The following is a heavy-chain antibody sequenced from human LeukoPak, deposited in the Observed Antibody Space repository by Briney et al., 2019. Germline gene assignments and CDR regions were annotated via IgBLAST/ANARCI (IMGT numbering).Heavy chain of an antibody. V-gene: IGHV4-34*01. J-gene: IGHJ4*02. CDR2: INHSGST. D-gene: IGHD3-10*01. CDR3: ALTGYYFDY. CDR1: GGSFSGYY. Sequence: KPSETLSLTCAVYGGSFSGYYWSWIRQPPGKGLEWIGEINHSGSTNYNPSLKSRVTISVDTSKNQFSLKLSSVTAADTAVYYCALTGYYFDYWGQGTLVTVSS.